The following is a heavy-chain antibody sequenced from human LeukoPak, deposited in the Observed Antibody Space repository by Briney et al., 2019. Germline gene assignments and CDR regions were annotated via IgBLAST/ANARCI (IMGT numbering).Heavy chain of an antibody. J-gene: IGHJ6*03. CDR2: IYYSGST. V-gene: IGHV4-39*07. CDR1: GGSISSYY. CDR3: ARDMEEQQLARPYYYMDV. Sequence: SETLSLTCTVSGGSISSYYWGWIRQPPGKGLEWIGSIYYSGSTYYNPSLKSRVTISVDTSKNQFSLKLSSVTAADTAVYYCARDMEEQQLARPYYYMDVWGKGTTVTVSS. D-gene: IGHD6-13*01.